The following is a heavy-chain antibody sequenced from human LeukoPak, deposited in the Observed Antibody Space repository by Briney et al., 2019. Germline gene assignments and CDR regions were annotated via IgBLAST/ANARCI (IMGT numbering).Heavy chain of an antibody. CDR1: GNTFSGNY. J-gene: IGHJ3*02. D-gene: IGHD3-9*01. CDR3: ATVIYDVLRCVYSDAFDI. Sequence: GASVKVSCKASGNTFSGNYIHWVRQAPGQGLEWMGWINPKGGGTVYAPKFEGRVTMTRDTYIGVAYVEVGGLRSDDTAVYFFATVIYDVLRCVYSDAFDIWGQGTMVTVSS. V-gene: IGHV1-2*02. CDR2: INPKGGGT.